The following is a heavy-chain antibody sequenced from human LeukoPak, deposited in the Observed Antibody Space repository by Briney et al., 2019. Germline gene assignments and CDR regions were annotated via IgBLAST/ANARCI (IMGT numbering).Heavy chain of an antibody. CDR2: INHSGST. Sequence: PSETLSLTCAVYGGSFSGYYWSWIRQPPGKGLEWIGEINHSGSTNYNPSLKSRVTISVDTSKNQFSLKLSSVTAADTAVYYCARERIVGASLTHDAFDIWGQGTMVTVSS. D-gene: IGHD1-26*01. J-gene: IGHJ3*02. CDR3: ARERIVGASLTHDAFDI. CDR1: GGSFSGYY. V-gene: IGHV4-34*01.